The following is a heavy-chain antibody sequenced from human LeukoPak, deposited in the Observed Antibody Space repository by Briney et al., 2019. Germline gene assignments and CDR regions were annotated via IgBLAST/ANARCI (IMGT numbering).Heavy chain of an antibody. V-gene: IGHV3-48*03. CDR1: GFTFSSYE. J-gene: IGHJ4*02. CDR2: ISSSGSTI. CDR3: ARGGSSGSYYYFLDY. D-gene: IGHD1-26*01. Sequence: GGSLRLSCAASGFTFSSYEMNWVRQAPGKGLEWVSYISSSGSTIYYADSVKGRFTISRDNAKNSLYLQMNSLRAEDTAVYYCARGGSSGSYYYFLDYWGQGTLVTVSS.